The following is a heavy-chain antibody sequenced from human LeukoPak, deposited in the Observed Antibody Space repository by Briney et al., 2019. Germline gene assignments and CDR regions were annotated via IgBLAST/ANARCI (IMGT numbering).Heavy chain of an antibody. J-gene: IGHJ6*03. D-gene: IGHD4-17*01. CDR2: IYYSGST. Sequence: PSETLSLTCTVSGGSISSSSYYWGWIRQPPGKGLEWIGSIYYSGSTYYNPSLKSRVTISVDTSKNQFSLKLSSVTAADTAVYYCARQNYGDYAYDYYYYYMDVWGKGTTVTISS. CDR1: GGSISSSSYY. V-gene: IGHV4-39*01. CDR3: ARQNYGDYAYDYYYYYMDV.